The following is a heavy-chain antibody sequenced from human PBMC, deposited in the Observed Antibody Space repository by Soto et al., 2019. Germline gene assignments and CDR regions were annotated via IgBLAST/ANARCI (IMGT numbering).Heavy chain of an antibody. CDR1: GFTFSNYA. Sequence: EEQLLESGGGLVQPGGSLRLSCTAYGFTFSNYALNWVRQVPGKGLEWVSGISGSAAGTYYTDSVQGRFTISRDNSKNTLYLQMNSLRAEDTALYYCAKSRSAVAAYWYFDIWGRGTLVTVSS. CDR2: ISGSAAGT. CDR3: AKSRSAVAAYWYFDI. V-gene: IGHV3-23*01. D-gene: IGHD6-19*01. J-gene: IGHJ2*01.